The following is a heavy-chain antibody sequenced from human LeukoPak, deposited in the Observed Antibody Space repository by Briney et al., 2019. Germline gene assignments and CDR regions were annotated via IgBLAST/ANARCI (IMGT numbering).Heavy chain of an antibody. D-gene: IGHD3-10*01. J-gene: IGHJ5*01. V-gene: IGHV3-7*01. CDR2: IKGDGHEK. CDR3: AKEGAYPIITYDS. Sequence: GGSLRPSCAASGFSFSRYWMNWVRQAPGKGLEWVANIKGDGHEKNPVDSVKGRFSISRDNASNSLYLQMDSPRAEDTAVYYCAKEGAYPIITYDSWGQGALVT. CDR1: GFSFSRYW.